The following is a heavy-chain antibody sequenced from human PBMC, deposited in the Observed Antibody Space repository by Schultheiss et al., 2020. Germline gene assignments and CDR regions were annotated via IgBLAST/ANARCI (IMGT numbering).Heavy chain of an antibody. J-gene: IGHJ5*02. D-gene: IGHD2-2*02. Sequence: SPTLSLTCTVSGGSISSGGYYWSWIRQFPGKGLEWIGYIYNSGSTYYNPSLKSRVTISVDTSKNQFSLKLSSVTAADTAVYYCARTVVPAAIGGNWFDPWGQGTLVTVSS. V-gene: IGHV4-31*03. CDR1: GGSISSGGYY. CDR2: IYNSGST. CDR3: ARTVVPAAIGGNWFDP.